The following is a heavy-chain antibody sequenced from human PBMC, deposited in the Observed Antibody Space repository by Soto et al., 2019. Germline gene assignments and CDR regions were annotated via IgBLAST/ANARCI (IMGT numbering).Heavy chain of an antibody. J-gene: IGHJ3*01. CDR1: GYTFSPFW. D-gene: IGHD3-10*01. V-gene: IGHV3-74*01. CDR2: INGDSTTI. Sequence: EVQLVESGGGLVQPGESLRLSCAASGYTFSPFWMHWVRQAPGKGLVWVSHINGDSTTILYADSVRGRFTIYRDNAKNTLYLQMHSLKGEDTAVYYCVRDRGNPDSFNVWGRGTMVTVSS. CDR3: VRDRGNPDSFNV.